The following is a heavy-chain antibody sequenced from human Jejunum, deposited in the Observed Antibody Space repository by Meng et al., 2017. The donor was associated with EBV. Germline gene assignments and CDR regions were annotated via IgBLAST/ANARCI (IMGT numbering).Heavy chain of an antibody. Sequence: EVEVVEAGGGLVQPGGSLRLSCAASGFSFSGYWMEWVRQAPGKGLVWVSRIDSDGSNTNYADSVKGRFTISRDNAKNTLYLQMNSLRPEDTAVYYCARGNHGPDYWGQGTLVTVSS. D-gene: IGHD1-14*01. CDR1: GFSFSGYW. V-gene: IGHV3-74*01. J-gene: IGHJ4*02. CDR3: ARGNHGPDY. CDR2: IDSDGSNT.